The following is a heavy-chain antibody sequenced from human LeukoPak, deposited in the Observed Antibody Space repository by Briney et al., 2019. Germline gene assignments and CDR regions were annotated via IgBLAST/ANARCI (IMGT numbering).Heavy chain of an antibody. CDR2: ISYDGSNK. CDR1: GFTFSNYW. Sequence: GGSLRLSCAASGFTFSNYWMSWVRQAPGKGLEWVAVISYDGSNKYYADSVKGRFTISRDNSKNTLYLQMNSLRAEDTAVYYCAKARGLVYAFDIWGQGTMVTVSS. D-gene: IGHD6-6*01. J-gene: IGHJ3*02. V-gene: IGHV3-30*18. CDR3: AKARGLVYAFDI.